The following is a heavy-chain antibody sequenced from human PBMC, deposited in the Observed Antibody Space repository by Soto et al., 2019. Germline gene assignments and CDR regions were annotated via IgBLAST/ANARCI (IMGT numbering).Heavy chain of an antibody. CDR1: GGTFSNYA. CDR2: IIPIFGTT. J-gene: IGHJ6*04. V-gene: IGHV1-69*01. CDR3: AGDAIFGLFIRGIDYYYGMDV. D-gene: IGHD3-3*01. Sequence: QVQLVQSGAEVKKPGYSVKVSCKASGGTFSNYAISWVRQAPGQGLEWMGGIIPIFGTTNYAQKFQGRVTFTADESTSIAYMGLSSLSSEETAVYCCAGDAIFGLFIRGIDYYYGMDVWDDGTRVTVSA.